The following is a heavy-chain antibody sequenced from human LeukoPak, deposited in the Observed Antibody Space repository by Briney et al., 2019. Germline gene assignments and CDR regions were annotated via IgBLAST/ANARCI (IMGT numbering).Heavy chain of an antibody. Sequence: GESLQISCKGSGYSFTSYWIGWVRQMPGKGLEWMGIIYPGDSDTRYSPSFQGQVTISADKSISTAYLQWSSLKASDTAMYYCARADYGDYVGYNWFDPWGQGTLVTVSS. CDR2: IYPGDSDT. J-gene: IGHJ5*02. V-gene: IGHV5-51*01. D-gene: IGHD4-17*01. CDR1: GYSFTSYW. CDR3: ARADYGDYVGYNWFDP.